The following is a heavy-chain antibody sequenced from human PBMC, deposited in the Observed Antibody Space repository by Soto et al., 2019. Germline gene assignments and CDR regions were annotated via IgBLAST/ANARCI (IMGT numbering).Heavy chain of an antibody. V-gene: IGHV1-46*01. CDR1: GYTFTSYY. D-gene: IGHD3-3*01. J-gene: IGHJ6*02. CDR2: INPSGGST. Sequence: ASVKVSCKASGYTFTSYYMHWVRHAPGQGLEWMGIINPSGGSTSYAQKFQGRVTMTRDTSTSTVYMELSSLRSEDTAVYYCATRLRFLEWLPSGYYYGMDVWGQGTTVTVSS. CDR3: ATRLRFLEWLPSGYYYGMDV.